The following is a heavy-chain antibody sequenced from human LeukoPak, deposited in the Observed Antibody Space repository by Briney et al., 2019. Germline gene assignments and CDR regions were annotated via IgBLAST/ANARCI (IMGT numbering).Heavy chain of an antibody. V-gene: IGHV3-69-1*01. Sequence: GGSLRLSCKASGFTFSFFNMNWVRQAPGKGLEWVASISMDFSTYYVDSLKGRFTISRDNAKNSLYLQMNSLRAEDTAVYYCASGKGYSGYVGSFDYWGQGTLVTVSS. J-gene: IGHJ4*02. CDR1: GFTFSFFN. D-gene: IGHD5-12*01. CDR2: ISMDFST. CDR3: ASGKGYSGYVGSFDY.